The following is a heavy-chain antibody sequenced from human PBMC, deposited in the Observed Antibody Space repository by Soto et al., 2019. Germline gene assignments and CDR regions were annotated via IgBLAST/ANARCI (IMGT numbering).Heavy chain of an antibody. D-gene: IGHD1-1*01. J-gene: IGHJ4*02. CDR2: VYNSGST. V-gene: IGHV4-59*01. Sequence: PSETLSLAGTVSCGSIISNYWTWIRQPPGKGLEWIGYVYNSGSTNYNPCLKSRVTISEDTSKSQFSLKVNSMTAAGTAVYYCARYRREXXAGYTLXNWXQGILVTVS. CDR3: ARYRREXXAGYTLXN. CDR1: CGSIISNY.